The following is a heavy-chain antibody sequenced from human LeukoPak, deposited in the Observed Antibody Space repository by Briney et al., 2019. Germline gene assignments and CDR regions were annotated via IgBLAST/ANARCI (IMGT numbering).Heavy chain of an antibody. Sequence: SETLSLTCAVSGGSISSSNWWSWVRQPPGKGLEWIGEIYHSGSTNYNPSLKSRVTISVDKSKNQFSLKLSSVTAADTAVYYCARDKRQASGRGLDYWGQGTLVTVSS. D-gene: IGHD1-1*01. J-gene: IGHJ4*02. V-gene: IGHV4-4*02. CDR3: ARDKRQASGRGLDY. CDR1: GGSISSSNW. CDR2: IYHSGST.